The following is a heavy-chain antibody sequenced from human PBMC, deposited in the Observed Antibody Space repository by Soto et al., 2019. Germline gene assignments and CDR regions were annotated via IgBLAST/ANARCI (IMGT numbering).Heavy chain of an antibody. CDR1: GFPFSHYA. J-gene: IGHJ4*02. V-gene: IGHV3-23*01. CDR2: ISGSGDSA. Sequence: WGSLKLACTASGFPFSHYAMNWVRQGPGTRLEWVADISGSGDSARYADSVRGRFTISRDNSRDTLYLQMNSLRVDDTAVYYCGKERRGSGWSVCNFWGQGALVTVSS. D-gene: IGHD6-19*01. CDR3: GKERRGSGWSVCNF.